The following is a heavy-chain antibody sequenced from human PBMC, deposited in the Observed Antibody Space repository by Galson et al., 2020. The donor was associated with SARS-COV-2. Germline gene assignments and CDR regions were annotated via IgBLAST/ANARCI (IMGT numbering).Heavy chain of an antibody. CDR1: GFTFFSYA. CDR3: ARSGPSLAGTMGAVDI. D-gene: IGHD6-19*01. J-gene: IGHJ3*02. Sequence: GGSLRLSCAASGFTFFSYAINWVRQAPGKGLEWVAVISYDGSEKYYGDSVKGRFTISRDNSRNTLYLPVDSLRPEDTAVYYCARSGPSLAGTMGAVDIWGQGTMVTVS. CDR2: ISYDGSEK. V-gene: IGHV3-30*04.